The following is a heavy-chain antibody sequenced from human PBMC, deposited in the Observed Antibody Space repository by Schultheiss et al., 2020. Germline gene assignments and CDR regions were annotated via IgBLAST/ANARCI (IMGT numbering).Heavy chain of an antibody. D-gene: IGHD1-26*01. CDR2: IYTSGST. J-gene: IGHJ6*03. CDR3: ARLWNSGSYWPYYYYYYYMDV. CDR1: GGSISSGGYY. Sequence: SQTLSLTCTVSGGSISSGGYYWSWIRQHPGKGLEWIGRIYTSGSTNYNPSLKSRVTMSVDTSKNQFSLKLSSVTAADTALYHCARLWNSGSYWPYYYYYYYMDVWGKGTTVTVSS. V-gene: IGHV4-61*02.